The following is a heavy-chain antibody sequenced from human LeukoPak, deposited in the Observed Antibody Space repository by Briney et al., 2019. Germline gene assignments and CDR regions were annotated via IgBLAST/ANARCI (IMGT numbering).Heavy chain of an antibody. V-gene: IGHV1-69*05. CDR3: ARDKIAAAGKRLMDV. J-gene: IGHJ6*04. Sequence: SVKVSCKASGGTFSSYAISWVRQAPGQGLEWMGGIIPIFGTANYAQKFQGRVTITTDESTSTAYMELSSLRSEDTAVYYCARDKIAAAGKRLMDVWGKGTTVTVSS. D-gene: IGHD6-13*01. CDR2: IIPIFGTA. CDR1: GGTFSSYA.